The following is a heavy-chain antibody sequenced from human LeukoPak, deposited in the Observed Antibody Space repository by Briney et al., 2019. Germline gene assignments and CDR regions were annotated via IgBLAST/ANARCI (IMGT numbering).Heavy chain of an antibody. CDR3: ARAVEATRVIDYYYYYMDV. Sequence: PGGSLRLSCAASGFTFSSYSMNWVRQAPGKGLEWVSYISSSSSSIYYADSVKGRFTISRDNAKNSLYLQTNSLRAEDTAVYYCARAVEATRVIDYYYYYMDVWGKGTTVTVSS. CDR1: GFTFSSYS. CDR2: ISSSSSSI. V-gene: IGHV3-21*05. J-gene: IGHJ6*03. D-gene: IGHD1-26*01.